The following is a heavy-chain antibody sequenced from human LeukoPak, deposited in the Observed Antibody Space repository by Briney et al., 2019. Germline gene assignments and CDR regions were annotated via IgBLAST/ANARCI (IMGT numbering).Heavy chain of an antibody. Sequence: GGSLRLSCAASGFALSSHWMTWVRQVPGRGPEWMANVNRDGSETYYLDSVKGRFTISKDNAKNSLYLQMNSLRAEDTALYHCARNNGMDVWGQGTTVIVSS. J-gene: IGHJ6*02. CDR1: GFALSSHW. CDR3: ARNNGMDV. CDR2: VNRDGSET. V-gene: IGHV3-7*03.